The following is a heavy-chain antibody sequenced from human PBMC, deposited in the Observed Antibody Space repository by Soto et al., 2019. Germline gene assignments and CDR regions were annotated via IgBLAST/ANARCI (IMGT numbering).Heavy chain of an antibody. D-gene: IGHD3-22*01. CDR1: GGTFSSYA. CDR2: IIPIFGTA. CDR3: ARDSPSSGYNDAFDI. Sequence: SVKVSCKASGGTFSSYAISWVRQAPGQGLEWMGGIIPIFGTANYAQKLQGRVTMTTDTSTSTAYMELRSLRSDDTAVYYCARDSPSSGYNDAFDIWGQGTMVTVSS. J-gene: IGHJ3*02. V-gene: IGHV1-69*05.